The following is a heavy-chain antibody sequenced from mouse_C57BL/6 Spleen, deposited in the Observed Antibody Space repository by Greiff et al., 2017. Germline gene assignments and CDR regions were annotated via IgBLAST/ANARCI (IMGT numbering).Heavy chain of an antibody. Sequence: VQLQQPGAELVMPGASVKLSCKASGYTFTSYWMHWVKQRPGQGLEWIGEIDPSDSYTNYNQKFKGKSTLTVDKSSSTAYMQLSSLTSEDSAVXYCARGYELDYWGQGTTLTVSS. CDR3: ARGYELDY. CDR1: GYTFTSYW. D-gene: IGHD2-2*01. J-gene: IGHJ2*01. CDR2: IDPSDSYT. V-gene: IGHV1-69*01.